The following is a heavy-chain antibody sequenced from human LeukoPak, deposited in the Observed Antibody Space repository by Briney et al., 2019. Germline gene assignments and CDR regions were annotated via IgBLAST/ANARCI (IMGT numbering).Heavy chain of an antibody. CDR2: ISRSGSTT. CDR1: RFTFSDYY. D-gene: IGHD6-19*01. J-gene: IGHJ4*02. V-gene: IGHV3-11*01. CDR3: ARDGASGWSYVY. Sequence: PGGSLRLSCAASRFTFSDYYMTWIRQAPGKGLEWVSYISRSGSTTYYADSVKGRFTISRDNAKNSLYLQMNNLRAEDTAVYYCARDGASGWSYVYWGQGTLVTVSS.